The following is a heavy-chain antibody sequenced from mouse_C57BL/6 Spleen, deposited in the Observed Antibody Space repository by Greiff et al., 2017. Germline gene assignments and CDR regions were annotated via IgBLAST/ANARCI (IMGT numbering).Heavy chain of an antibody. V-gene: IGHV6-3*01. CDR2: IRLKSDNYAT. Sequence: EVKVEESGGGLVQPGGSMTLSCVASGFTFSNYWMTWVRQSPEKGLEWVAQIRLKSDNYATHYAESVKGRFTISRDDSKSSVYLQMNNLRAEDTGIYYCTVAGDYWGQGTTLTVSS. J-gene: IGHJ2*01. CDR1: GFTFSNYW. CDR3: TVAGDY. D-gene: IGHD1-1*01.